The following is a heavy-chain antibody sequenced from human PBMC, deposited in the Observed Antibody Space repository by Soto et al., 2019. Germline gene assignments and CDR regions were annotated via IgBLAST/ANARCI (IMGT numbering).Heavy chain of an antibody. V-gene: IGHV1-3*01. Sequence: ASVKVSCKASGYTFTGYAMHWVRQAPGQRLEWMGWINAGDGNTKYSQKFQGRVTITRDTSASTAYMELSSLRSEDTAVYYCARAVAVAADFDYWGQGTLVTVSS. CDR3: ARAVAVAADFDY. D-gene: IGHD6-19*01. CDR2: INAGDGNT. CDR1: GYTFTGYA. J-gene: IGHJ4*02.